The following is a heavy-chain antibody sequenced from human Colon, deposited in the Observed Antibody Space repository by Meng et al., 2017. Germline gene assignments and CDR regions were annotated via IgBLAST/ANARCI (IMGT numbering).Heavy chain of an antibody. D-gene: IGHD2/OR15-2a*01. CDR3: ARGFVLSPIDS. Sequence: SETLSLTCNVSGASISRGSYYWSWIRQPAGKGLEWIGRIYTSGSTDYNPSLKSRVTISADTSQDQFSLRLSSVTAADTGVYCCARGFVLSPIDSWGRGMLVTVSS. CDR1: GASISRGSYY. V-gene: IGHV4-61*02. J-gene: IGHJ4*02. CDR2: IYTSGST.